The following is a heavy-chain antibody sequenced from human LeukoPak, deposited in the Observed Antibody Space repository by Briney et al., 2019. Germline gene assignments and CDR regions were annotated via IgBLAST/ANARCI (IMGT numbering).Heavy chain of an antibody. CDR2: INPNSGGT. J-gene: IGHJ4*02. Sequence: ASVKVSCKASGYTFTGYYMHWVRQAPGQGLEWMGWINPNSGGTNYAQKFQGRVTMTRDTSISTAYMELSRLRSDDTAVYYCARDPLGVRRWLVQKWFDYWGQGTLVTVSS. D-gene: IGHD6-19*01. CDR3: ARDPLGVRRWLVQKWFDY. V-gene: IGHV1-2*02. CDR1: GYTFTGYY.